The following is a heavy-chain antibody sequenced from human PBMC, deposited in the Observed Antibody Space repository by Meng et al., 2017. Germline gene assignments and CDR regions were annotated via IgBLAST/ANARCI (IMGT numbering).Heavy chain of an antibody. J-gene: IGHJ1*01. D-gene: IGHD6-6*01. CDR3: ARALSSLGYYQH. V-gene: IGHV4-38-2*02. Sequence: SETLSLTCTVSGYSISSGYYWGWIRQPPGKGLEWIGSIYHSGSTYYNPSLKSRVTISVDTSKNQFSLKLSSVTAADMAVYYCARALSSLGYYQHWGQGTLVTFSS. CDR1: GYSISSGYY. CDR2: IYHSGST.